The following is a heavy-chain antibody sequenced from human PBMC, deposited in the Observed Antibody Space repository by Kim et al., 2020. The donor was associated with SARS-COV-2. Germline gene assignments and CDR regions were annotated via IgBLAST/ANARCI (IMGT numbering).Heavy chain of an antibody. J-gene: IGHJ4*02. V-gene: IGHV3-33*05. Sequence: WGSLRLSCAASGFTFSSYGMHWVRQAPGKGLEWVAVISYDGSNKYYADSVKGRFTISRDNSKNTLYLQMNSLRAEDTAVYYCARDRGGVLWWGNDYWGQGTLVTVSS. D-gene: IGHD2-21*01. CDR1: GFTFSSYG. CDR3: ARDRGGVLWWGNDY. CDR2: ISYDGSNK.